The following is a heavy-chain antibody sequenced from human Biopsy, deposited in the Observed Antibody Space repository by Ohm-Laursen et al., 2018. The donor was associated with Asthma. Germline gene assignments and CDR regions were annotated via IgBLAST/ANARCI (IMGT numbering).Heavy chain of an antibody. CDR1: GGTFNTYV. J-gene: IGHJ4*02. CDR2: INSVFGTT. V-gene: IGHV1-69*01. D-gene: IGHD2-2*01. Sequence: SSVTVSCKHLGGTFNTYVIGWVRQAPGQGLKWMGGINSVFGTTTYPQKFQDRVTITADDSTSTVYMELSSLRSEDTAVYYCARKAGSCISRTCYSLDSWGQGTLVTVSS. CDR3: ARKAGSCISRTCYSLDS.